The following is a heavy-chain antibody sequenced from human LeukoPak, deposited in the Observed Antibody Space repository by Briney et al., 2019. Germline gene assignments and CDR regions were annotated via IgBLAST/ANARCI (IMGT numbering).Heavy chain of an antibody. J-gene: IGHJ4*02. CDR2: ISAYNGNT. V-gene: IGHV1-18*01. CDR1: GYTFTSYG. Sequence: GASVKVSCKASGYTFTSYGISWVRQAPGQGLEWMGWISAYNGNTNYAQKFQGRVTMTRDTSTSTVYMELSSLRSEDTAVYYCARDLRYLGIDYWGQGTLVTVSS. D-gene: IGHD3-9*01. CDR3: ARDLRYLGIDY.